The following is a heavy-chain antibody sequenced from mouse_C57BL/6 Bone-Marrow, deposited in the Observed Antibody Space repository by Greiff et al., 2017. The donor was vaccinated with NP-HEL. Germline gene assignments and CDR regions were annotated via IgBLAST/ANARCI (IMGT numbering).Heavy chain of an antibody. Sequence: EVQRVESGGGLVKPGGSLKLSCAASGFTFSDYGMHWVRQAPEQGLEWVAYISSGSSTISYAATVKGRFTISRDNAKNTLCLQMTSLRSEDTARYYCARYGNYYYFDYWGQGTTLTVSS. CDR3: ARYGNYYYFDY. CDR1: GFTFSDYG. D-gene: IGHD2-1*01. J-gene: IGHJ2*01. CDR2: ISSGSSTI. V-gene: IGHV5-17*01.